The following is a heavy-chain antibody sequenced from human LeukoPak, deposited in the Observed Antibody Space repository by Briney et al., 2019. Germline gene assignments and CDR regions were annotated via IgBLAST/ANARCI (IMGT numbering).Heavy chain of an antibody. CDR3: AKAKYYDILTGPTIHWHFDL. D-gene: IGHD3-9*01. V-gene: IGHV3-7*03. CDR1: GFTFSSYW. J-gene: IGHJ2*01. Sequence: PGGSLRLSCAASGFTFSSYWMSWVRQAPGKGLEWVANIKQDGSEKYYVDSVKGRFTISRDNAKNSLYLKMNSLRPEDRAWYYCAKAKYYDILTGPTIHWHFDLWGRGTLVAISS. CDR2: IKQDGSEK.